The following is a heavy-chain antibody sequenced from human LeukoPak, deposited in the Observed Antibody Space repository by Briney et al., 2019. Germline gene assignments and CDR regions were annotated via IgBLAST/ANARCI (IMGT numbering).Heavy chain of an antibody. V-gene: IGHV3-53*05. CDR1: GFTVSSNY. Sequence: GGSLRLSCAASGFTVSSNYMSWVRQAPGKGLEWVSVIYSGGSTYYADSVKGRFTISRDNSKNSLYLQMNSLRTEDTALYYCAKARTTLQIVDGAFDIWGQGTMVTVSS. CDR2: IYSGGST. D-gene: IGHD1/OR15-1a*01. CDR3: AKARTTLQIVDGAFDI. J-gene: IGHJ3*02.